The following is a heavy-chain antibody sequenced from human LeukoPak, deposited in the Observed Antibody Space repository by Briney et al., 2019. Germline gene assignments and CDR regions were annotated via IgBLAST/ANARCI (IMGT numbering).Heavy chain of an antibody. CDR2: ISGSGDST. CDR1: GFTFSNYA. CDR3: ARRSGVAVAGAFDY. D-gene: IGHD6-19*01. Sequence: PGGSLRLSCAVSGFTFSNYAMRWVRQAPGKGLGWVSGISGSGDSTYYADSVKGRFTISRDNSKNTLYLQMNSLRAEDTAVYFCARRSGVAVAGAFDYWGQGTLVTVSS. V-gene: IGHV3-23*01. J-gene: IGHJ4*02.